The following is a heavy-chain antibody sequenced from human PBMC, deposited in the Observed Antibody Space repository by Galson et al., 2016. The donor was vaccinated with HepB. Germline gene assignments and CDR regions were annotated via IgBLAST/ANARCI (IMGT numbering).Heavy chain of an antibody. CDR1: GLSFTNHA. J-gene: IGHJ2*01. Sequence: SLRLSCAASGLSFTNHAMSWVRHTPGEGLEWVSLISGSGVSTYYADPVKGRFTISRHNFKNTLYLQMNRLRPEDTAVYYCGKLGGDYHHWYFDLWGRGTLVTVSS. D-gene: IGHD2-21*01. CDR2: ISGSGVST. CDR3: GKLGGDYHHWYFDL. V-gene: IGHV3-23*01.